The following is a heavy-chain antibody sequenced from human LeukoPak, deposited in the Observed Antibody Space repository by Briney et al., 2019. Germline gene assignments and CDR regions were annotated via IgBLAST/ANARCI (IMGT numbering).Heavy chain of an antibody. Sequence: ASVKVSCKASGYTFTGYYMHWVRQAPGQGLEWMGWVNPNSGGTSYAQKFQGRVTMTRDTSISTAYMELSRLRSDDTAVYYCARDLMGIAYRGAFYYWGQGTLVTVSS. J-gene: IGHJ4*02. CDR3: ARDLMGIAYRGAFYY. D-gene: IGHD6-13*01. V-gene: IGHV1-2*02. CDR2: VNPNSGGT. CDR1: GYTFTGYY.